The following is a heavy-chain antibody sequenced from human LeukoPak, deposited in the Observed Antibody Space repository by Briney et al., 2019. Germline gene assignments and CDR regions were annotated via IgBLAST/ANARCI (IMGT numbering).Heavy chain of an antibody. Sequence: PGGSLRLSCAASGFNFDDNTMFWVRQVPGKGLEWVSSISGSGSDMYYAESVKGRFTISRDNAKNSLYLQMNGLRAEDTAVYYCAISREATSDFWGQGTLVTVSS. CDR1: GFNFDDNT. D-gene: IGHD5-12*01. CDR2: ISGSGSDM. V-gene: IGHV3-21*01. CDR3: AISREATSDF. J-gene: IGHJ4*02.